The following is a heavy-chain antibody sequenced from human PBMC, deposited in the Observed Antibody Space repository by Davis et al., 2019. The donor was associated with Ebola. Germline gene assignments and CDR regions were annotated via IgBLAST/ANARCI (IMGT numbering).Heavy chain of an antibody. CDR1: GYTFTSYY. V-gene: IGHV1-46*01. CDR2: INPIGGST. D-gene: IGHD1-20*01. Sequence: ASVKVSCKASGYTFTSYYMNWVRQAPGQGLEWMGIINPIGGSTTYAQNFQGRVTMTRDSSTSTVYMELSSLRSDDTAVYYCARTLTDFQPLTGPTPFDYWGQGTLVTVSS. CDR3: ARTLTDFQPLTGPTPFDY. J-gene: IGHJ4*02.